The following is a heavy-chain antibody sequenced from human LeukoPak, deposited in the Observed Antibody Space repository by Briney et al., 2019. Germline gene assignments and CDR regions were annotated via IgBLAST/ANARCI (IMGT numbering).Heavy chain of an antibody. CDR2: ISHSGST. CDR3: ARVKTVMATVDY. Sequence: PSETLSLTCTVSGYSISSADYGGWIRQPPGKGLEWIATISHSGSTYYNPSLKSRVTISADTSQNQHSLKLSSVPAADTVVYYCARVKTVMATVDYWARETPDSLFS. V-gene: IGHV4-38-2*02. CDR1: GYSISSADY. D-gene: IGHD4-11*01. J-gene: IGHJ4*02.